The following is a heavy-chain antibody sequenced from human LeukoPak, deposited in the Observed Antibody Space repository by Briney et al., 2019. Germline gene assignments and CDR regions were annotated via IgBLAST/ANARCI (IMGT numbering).Heavy chain of an antibody. V-gene: IGHV4-61*08. CDR2: IYYSGST. D-gene: IGHD3-22*01. CDR3: ARDEAEIDYYDSSGYYNWFDP. Sequence: SETLSLTCTVSGGSISSGGYYWSWIRQHPGKGLEWIGYIYYSGSTNYNPSLKSRVTISVDTSKNQFSLKLSSVTAADTAVYYCARDEAEIDYYDSSGYYNWFDPWGQGTLVTVSS. CDR1: GGSISSGGYY. J-gene: IGHJ5*02.